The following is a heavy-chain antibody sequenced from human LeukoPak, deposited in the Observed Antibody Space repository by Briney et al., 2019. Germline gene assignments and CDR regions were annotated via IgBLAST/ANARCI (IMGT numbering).Heavy chain of an antibody. CDR1: GFTFKTHA. Sequence: GRSLRLSCAASGFTFKTHAMHWVRQAPGKGLEWVALISYDGTNEYYEDSVQGRFTISRDNSKNTLYLQMNSLRAEDAAVYYCAKDLSQIRPRYYFDSWGQGTLVTVSS. CDR2: ISYDGTNE. CDR3: AKDLSQIRPRYYFDS. J-gene: IGHJ4*02. D-gene: IGHD4-17*01. V-gene: IGHV3-33*06.